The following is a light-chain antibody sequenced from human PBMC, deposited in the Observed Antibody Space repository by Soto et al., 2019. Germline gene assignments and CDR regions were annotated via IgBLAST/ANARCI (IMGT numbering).Light chain of an antibody. J-gene: IGKJ1*01. CDR1: QDISKY. V-gene: IGKV1-33*01. CDR3: QQYDNLPT. Sequence: IQMSQSPSSLSASVGDRVTITCQASQDISKYLNWYQQKPGKGPKLLIYDASNLETGVPSRFSGSGSGTDFSFTITSLQPEDIGTYYCQQYDNLPTFGQGTIVDNK. CDR2: DAS.